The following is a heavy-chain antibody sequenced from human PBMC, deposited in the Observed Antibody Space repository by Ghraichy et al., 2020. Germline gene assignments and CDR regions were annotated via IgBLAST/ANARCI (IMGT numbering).Heavy chain of an antibody. Sequence: GGSLRLSCAASGFTFRSYSMNWVRQAPGKGLEWVSSISSSSGYIYYADSVKGRFTISRANAGNSLYLHMYDLRAEDTAVYYCGRGGSGRQKVDYWGLGTLVTVSS. CDR2: ISSSSGYI. V-gene: IGHV3-21*01. CDR3: GRGGSGRQKVDY. J-gene: IGHJ4*02. CDR1: GFTFRSYS.